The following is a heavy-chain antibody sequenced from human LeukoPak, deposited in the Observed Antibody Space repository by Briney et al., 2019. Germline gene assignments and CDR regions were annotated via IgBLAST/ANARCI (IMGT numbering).Heavy chain of an antibody. D-gene: IGHD5-12*01. CDR2: IYTSGST. CDR3: ARDGRGYIPGGRYFDY. Sequence: SETLSLTCTVSGGSISSYYWSWIRQPAGKGLEWIGRIYTSGSTNYNPSLKSRVTMSVDTSKNQFSLKLSSVTAADTAVYYCARDGRGYIPGGRYFDYWGQGTLVTVSS. J-gene: IGHJ4*02. V-gene: IGHV4-4*07. CDR1: GGSISSYY.